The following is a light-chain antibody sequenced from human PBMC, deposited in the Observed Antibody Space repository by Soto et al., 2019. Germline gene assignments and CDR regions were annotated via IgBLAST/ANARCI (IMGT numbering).Light chain of an antibody. CDR2: DVS. CDR3: CSYTARFTLL. Sequence: QSALTQPRSVSGSPGQSVTISCTGTSSDVGGYNHVSWYQHHPGKAPKLMIYDVSQRPSGVPDRFSGSKAGTTASLTISGLQAEDEADYYRCSYTARFTLLFGGGTKLTVL. V-gene: IGLV2-11*01. J-gene: IGLJ3*02. CDR1: SSDVGGYNH.